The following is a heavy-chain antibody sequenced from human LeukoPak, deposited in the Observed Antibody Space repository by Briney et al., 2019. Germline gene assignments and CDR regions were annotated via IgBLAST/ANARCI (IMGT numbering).Heavy chain of an antibody. CDR2: MNPVSGKT. Sequence: GASVKVSCKACGYTLSSYDINWVRQATGQGLEWMGWMNPVSGKTGYAQRFQGRVTMTRNTSINTAYMELSSLGSEDTAVYYCARRRYSTASNYYHYMDVWGKGTTVTVSS. D-gene: IGHD6-13*01. CDR1: GYTLSSYD. CDR3: ARRRYSTASNYYHYMDV. V-gene: IGHV1-8*02. J-gene: IGHJ6*03.